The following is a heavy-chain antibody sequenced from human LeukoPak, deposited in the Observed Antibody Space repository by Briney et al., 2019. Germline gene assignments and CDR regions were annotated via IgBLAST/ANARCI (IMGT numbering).Heavy chain of an antibody. D-gene: IGHD5-12*01. V-gene: IGHV3-48*01. CDR3: ARDLYGGYEDY. Sequence: GGSLRLSCAASGFSFSSYSMNWVRQAPGKGLEWVSYISSSSSSIYYADSVKGRFTISRDNAKNSLYLQMNSLRAEDTAVYYCARDLYGGYEDYWGQGTLVTVSS. CDR2: ISSSSSSI. CDR1: GFSFSSYS. J-gene: IGHJ4*02.